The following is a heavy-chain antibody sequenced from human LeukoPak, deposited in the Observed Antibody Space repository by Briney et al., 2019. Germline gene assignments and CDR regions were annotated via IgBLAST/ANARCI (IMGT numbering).Heavy chain of an antibody. Sequence: PSETLSLTCTVSGGSISSSSYYWGWIRQPPGKGLEWIGSIYYSGSTYYNPSLKSRVTISVDTSKNQFSLKLSSVTAADTAVYYCARVQGYFDWLLNYYFDYWGQGTLVTVSS. CDR2: IYYSGST. V-gene: IGHV4-39*07. CDR1: GGSISSSSYY. D-gene: IGHD3-9*01. CDR3: ARVQGYFDWLLNYYFDY. J-gene: IGHJ4*02.